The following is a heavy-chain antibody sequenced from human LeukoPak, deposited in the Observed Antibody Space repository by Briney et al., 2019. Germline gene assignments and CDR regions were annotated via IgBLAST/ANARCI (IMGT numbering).Heavy chain of an antibody. CDR1: GGSISSGGYY. D-gene: IGHD2-15*01. CDR3: ARLSVAEGWFDP. Sequence: SETLSLTCTVSGGSISSGGYYWSWIRQHPGKGLEWIGYIYYSGSTYYNPSLKSRVTISVDTSKNQFSLKLSSVTAADTAAYYCARLSVAEGWFDPWGQGTLVTVSS. J-gene: IGHJ5*02. V-gene: IGHV4-31*03. CDR2: IYYSGST.